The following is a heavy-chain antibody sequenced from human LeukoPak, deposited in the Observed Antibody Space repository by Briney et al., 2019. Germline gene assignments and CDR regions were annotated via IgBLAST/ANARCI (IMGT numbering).Heavy chain of an antibody. V-gene: IGHV4-4*02. J-gene: IGHJ4*02. Sequence: PSGTLSLTCVVSGGSISSNNWWSWVRQPPGKGLEWIGEIFHSGSTNYNPSLKSRVTISVDKSKNQFSLKLSSVTAADTAVYYCARGDYYDSSGPREYYFDYWGQGTLVTVSS. CDR3: ARGDYYDSSGPREYYFDY. D-gene: IGHD3-22*01. CDR2: IFHSGST. CDR1: GGSISSNNW.